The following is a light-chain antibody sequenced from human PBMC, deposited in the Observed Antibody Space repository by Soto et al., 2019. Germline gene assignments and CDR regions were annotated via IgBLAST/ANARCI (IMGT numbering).Light chain of an antibody. CDR2: DAS. CDR1: EDIDNY. Sequence: DIQMTQSPSSLSASVGDRVTITCQASEDIDNYLNWYQQKPGRAPKLLIYDASNLETGVPSRFSGSGSGTDFTFTISSLQPEDIATYYCQQYDNLVTFGGGTKVEIK. V-gene: IGKV1-33*01. J-gene: IGKJ4*01. CDR3: QQYDNLVT.